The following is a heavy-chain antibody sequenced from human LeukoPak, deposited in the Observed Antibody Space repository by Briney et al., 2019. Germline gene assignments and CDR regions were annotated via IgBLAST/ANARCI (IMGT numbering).Heavy chain of an antibody. CDR3: AREGAGKGIFDY. Sequence: ASVKVSCKASGYTFTSYGISWVRQAPGQGLEWMGWISAYNGNTNYAQKLQGRVTMTTDTSASTAYMELRSLRPDDTAVYYCAREGAGKGIFDYWGQGTLVTVSS. V-gene: IGHV1-18*01. J-gene: IGHJ4*02. CDR1: GYTFTSYG. D-gene: IGHD6-13*01. CDR2: ISAYNGNT.